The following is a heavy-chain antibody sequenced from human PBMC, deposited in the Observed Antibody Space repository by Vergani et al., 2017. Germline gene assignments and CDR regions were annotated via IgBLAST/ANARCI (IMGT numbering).Heavy chain of an antibody. CDR1: GFTFSSYG. Sequence: QVQLVESGGGVVQPGRSLRLSCAASGFTFSSYGMHWVRQAPGKGLEWVAVISYDGSNKYYADSVKGRFTISRDNSKNTLYLQMNSLRAEDTAVYYCARFVLGYYYYGMDVWGQGTTVTVSS. CDR2: ISYDGSNK. CDR3: ARFVLGYYYYGMDV. V-gene: IGHV3-30*03. D-gene: IGHD3-16*01. J-gene: IGHJ6*02.